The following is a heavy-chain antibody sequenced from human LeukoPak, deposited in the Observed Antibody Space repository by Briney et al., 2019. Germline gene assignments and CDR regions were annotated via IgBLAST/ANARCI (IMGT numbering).Heavy chain of an antibody. CDR3: ARGGVWFGELLSGLFDY. D-gene: IGHD3-10*01. J-gene: IGHJ4*02. Sequence: SETLSLTCAVYGGSFSGYYWSWIRQPPGKGLEWIGTHSHSGSAYYNPSLRSRITMSLDTSENQLSLKLYSVTAADTAVYYCARGGVWFGELLSGLFDYWGQGTLVTVSS. CDR1: GGSFSGYY. CDR2: HSHSGSA. V-gene: IGHV4-34*01.